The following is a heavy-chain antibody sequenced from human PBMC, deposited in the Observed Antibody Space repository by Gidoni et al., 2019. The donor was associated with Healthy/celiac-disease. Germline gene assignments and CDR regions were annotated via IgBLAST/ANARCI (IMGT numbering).Heavy chain of an antibody. D-gene: IGHD6-13*01. CDR3: ARGRAAAFRY. J-gene: IGHJ4*02. CDR2: INHSGST. V-gene: IGHV4-34*01. Sequence: QVQLQQCGAGLLKPSETLSLTCAFSGGSFSGYYWSWIRQPPGKGLEWIGEINHSGSTNYNPSLKSRVTISVDTAKNQCSLKLSSVTAADTAVYYCARGRAAAFRYWGQGTLVTVSS. CDR1: GGSFSGYY.